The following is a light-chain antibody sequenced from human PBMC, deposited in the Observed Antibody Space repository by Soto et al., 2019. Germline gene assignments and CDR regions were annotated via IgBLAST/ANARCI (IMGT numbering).Light chain of an antibody. J-gene: IGLJ3*02. CDR2: DDS. CDR3: QVWDGSSDHEEWV. CDR1: NIGSKS. Sequence: SYELTQPPSLSLAPGQTATITCGGNNIGSKSVHWYQHKPGQAPVLVVYDDSDRPSGIPERFSGSNSGNTAALTISRVEAGDEADYYCQVWDGSSDHEEWVFGAGTQLTVL. V-gene: IGLV3-21*02.